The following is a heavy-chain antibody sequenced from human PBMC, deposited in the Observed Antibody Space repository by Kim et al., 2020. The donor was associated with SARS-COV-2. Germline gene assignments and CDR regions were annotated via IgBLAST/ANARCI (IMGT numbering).Heavy chain of an antibody. CDR2: ISWDGGST. Sequence: GGSLRLSCAASGFTFDDYAMHWVRQAPGKGLEWVSLISWDGGSTYYADSVKGRFTISRDNSKNSLYLQMNSLRTEDTAFYYCAKDIGLLWFGELLLSPYYYGMDVWGQGTTVTVSS. V-gene: IGHV3-43*02. J-gene: IGHJ6*02. D-gene: IGHD3-10*01. CDR3: AKDIGLLWFGELLLSPYYYGMDV. CDR1: GFTFDDYA.